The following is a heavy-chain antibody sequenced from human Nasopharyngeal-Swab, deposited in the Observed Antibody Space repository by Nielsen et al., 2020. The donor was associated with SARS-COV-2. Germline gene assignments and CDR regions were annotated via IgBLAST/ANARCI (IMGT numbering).Heavy chain of an antibody. CDR1: GYTFTSYG. Sequence: ASVKVSCKASGYTFTSYGISWVRQAPGKGLEWMGGFDPEDGETIYAQKFQRRVTMTEDTSTDTAYMELSSLRSEDTAVYYCATSAPYCSSTSCSYWFDPWGQGTLVTVSS. CDR2: FDPEDGET. V-gene: IGHV1-24*01. J-gene: IGHJ5*02. D-gene: IGHD2-2*01. CDR3: ATSAPYCSSTSCSYWFDP.